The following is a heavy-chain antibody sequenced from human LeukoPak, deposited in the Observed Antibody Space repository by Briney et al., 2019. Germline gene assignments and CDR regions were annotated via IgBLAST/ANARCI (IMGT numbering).Heavy chain of an antibody. V-gene: IGHV3-74*01. CDR3: ARHHPYYFDY. Sequence: GGSLRLSCAASGFTFSSYGMHWVRQAPGKGLVWVSRINSDGSSTTYADSVKGRFTISRDNAKNTLYLQMNSLTAEDTAVYYCARHHPYYFDYWGQGTLVTVSS. J-gene: IGHJ4*02. CDR1: GFTFSSYG. CDR2: INSDGSST.